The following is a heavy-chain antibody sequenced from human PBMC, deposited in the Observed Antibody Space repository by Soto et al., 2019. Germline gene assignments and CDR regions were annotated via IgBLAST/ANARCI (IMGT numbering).Heavy chain of an antibody. CDR1: GYTFTRNW. J-gene: IGHJ3*01. CDR2: IFPIDSDT. V-gene: IGHV5-51*01. D-gene: IGHD2-21*02. CDR3: ATPGGRDFNAFDV. Sequence: ESLKISCKGSGYTFTRNWIGWVRKMPGKGLEWMGIIFPIDSDTRYSPSSQGQVTISADNSISTAYLQWSSLKASDTAIYYCATPGGRDFNAFDVWGQGTMVTVSS.